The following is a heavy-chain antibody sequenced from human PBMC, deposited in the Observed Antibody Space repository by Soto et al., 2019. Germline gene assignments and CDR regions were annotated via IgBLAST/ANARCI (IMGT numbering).Heavy chain of an antibody. CDR2: IYYSGST. CDR1: AGTLSTSY. V-gene: IGHV4-59*01. Sequence: TGSAGTLSTSYWLWIRQPPEKGLEWIGYIYYSGSTNYNPSLKSRVTISVDTSKNQFSLKLSSVTAADTAVYYCARDLRTFGGVIASIEYAFDIWGQGTMVT. D-gene: IGHD3-16*02. J-gene: IGHJ3*02. CDR3: ARDLRTFGGVIASIEYAFDI.